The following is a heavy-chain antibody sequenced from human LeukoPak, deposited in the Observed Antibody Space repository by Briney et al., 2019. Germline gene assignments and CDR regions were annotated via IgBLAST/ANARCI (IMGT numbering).Heavy chain of an antibody. Sequence: PGGSLRLSCAASGFTFSSYSMNWVRQAPGKGLEWVSYISSSSSTIYYADSVKGRFTISRDNAKNSLYLQINSLRGEDTAVYYCARDSGYRSVDYWGQGTLITVSS. CDR2: ISSSSSTI. CDR1: GFTFSSYS. V-gene: IGHV3-48*01. D-gene: IGHD5-18*01. J-gene: IGHJ4*02. CDR3: ARDSGYRSVDY.